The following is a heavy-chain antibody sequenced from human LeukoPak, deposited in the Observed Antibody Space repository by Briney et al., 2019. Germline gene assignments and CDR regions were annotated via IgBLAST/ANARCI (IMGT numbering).Heavy chain of an antibody. CDR1: GFTFSSYA. D-gene: IGHD6-19*01. J-gene: IGHJ4*02. Sequence: PGGSLRLSCAASGFTFSSYAMHWVRQAPGKGLEYVSAISSNGGSTYYANSVKGRFTISRDNSKNTLYLQMGSLRAEDMAVYYCARDLGGVAEYYFDFWGQGTLVTVSS. V-gene: IGHV3-64*01. CDR2: ISSNGGST. CDR3: ARDLGGVAEYYFDF.